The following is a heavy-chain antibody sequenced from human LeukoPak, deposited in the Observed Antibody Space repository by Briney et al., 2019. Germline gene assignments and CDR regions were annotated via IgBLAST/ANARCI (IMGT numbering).Heavy chain of an antibody. CDR3: ARDIVATIPGYYRYYYYYMDV. V-gene: IGHV4-30-4*08. J-gene: IGHJ6*03. D-gene: IGHD5-12*01. CDR2: IYYSGST. CDR1: GGSISSGDYY. Sequence: SQTLSLTCTVSGGSISSGDYYWSWIRQPPGKGLEWIGYIYYSGSTYYNPSLKSRVTMSVDTSKNQFSLKLSSVTAADTAVYYCARDIVATIPGYYRYYYYYMDVWGKGTTVTVSS.